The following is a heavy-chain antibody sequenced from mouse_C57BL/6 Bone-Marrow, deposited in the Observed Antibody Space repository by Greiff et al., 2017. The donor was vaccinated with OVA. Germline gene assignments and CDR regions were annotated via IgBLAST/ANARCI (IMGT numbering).Heavy chain of an antibody. Sequence: EVKLVESEGGLVQPGSSMKLSCTASGFTFSDYYMAWVRQVPEKGLEWVANINYDGSSTYYLDSLKSRFIISRDNAKNILYLQMSSLKSEDTATYYCARDPDEYGSSYLGYFDVWGTGTTVTVSA. CDR2: INYDGSST. CDR3: ARDPDEYGSSYLGYFDV. D-gene: IGHD1-1*01. V-gene: IGHV5-16*01. J-gene: IGHJ1*03. CDR1: GFTFSDYY.